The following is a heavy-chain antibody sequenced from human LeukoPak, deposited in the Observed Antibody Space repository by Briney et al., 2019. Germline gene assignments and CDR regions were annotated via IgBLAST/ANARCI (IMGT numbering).Heavy chain of an antibody. J-gene: IGHJ4*02. V-gene: IGHV3-11*01. Sequence: PGGSLRLSCAAAGFTFSDYYMSWIRQAPGKGREWVSYISSSGSTIYYADSVKGRFTISRDNAKNSLYLQMNSLRAEDTAVYYCARSRDGYNAAVDYWGQGTLVTVSS. D-gene: IGHD5-24*01. CDR3: ARSRDGYNAAVDY. CDR1: GFTFSDYY. CDR2: ISSSGSTI.